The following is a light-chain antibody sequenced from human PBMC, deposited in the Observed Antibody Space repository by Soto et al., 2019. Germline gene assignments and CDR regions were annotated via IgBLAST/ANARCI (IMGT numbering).Light chain of an antibody. CDR3: TSYAGGNNV. J-gene: IGLJ1*01. Sequence: QSALTQPPSASGSPGQSVTISCTGTSSDVGGYNYVSWYQQYPGKVPKLMVYEVNKRPSGVPDRFSGSKSGNPASLTVSGLQAADEADYYCTSYAGGNNVFGTGTKLTVL. V-gene: IGLV2-8*01. CDR2: EVN. CDR1: SSDVGGYNY.